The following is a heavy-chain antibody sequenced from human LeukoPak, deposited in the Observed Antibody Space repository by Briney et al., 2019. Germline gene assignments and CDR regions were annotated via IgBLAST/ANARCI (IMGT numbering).Heavy chain of an antibody. V-gene: IGHV3-23*01. Sequence: GGSLRLSCAASGFTFSSYAMSWVRQAPGKGLEWVSAISGSGGSTYYADSVKGRFTISRDNAKNSLYLQMNSLRAEDTAVYYCARSYYDFWSGLDYWGQGTLVTVSS. CDR3: ARSYYDFWSGLDY. D-gene: IGHD3-3*01. J-gene: IGHJ4*02. CDR1: GFTFSSYA. CDR2: ISGSGGST.